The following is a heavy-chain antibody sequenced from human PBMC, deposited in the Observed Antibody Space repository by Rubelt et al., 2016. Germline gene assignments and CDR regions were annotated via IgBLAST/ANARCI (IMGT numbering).Heavy chain of an antibody. V-gene: IGHV3-30*04. D-gene: IGHD3-10*01. Sequence: SYAMHWVRQAPGKGLEWVAVISYDGSNKYYADSVKGRFTISRDNSKNTLYPQMNSLRAEDTAVYYCARDWGFVRGILGAFDIWGQGTMVTVSS. CDR2: ISYDGSNK. CDR3: ARDWGFVRGILGAFDI. CDR1: SYA. J-gene: IGHJ3*02.